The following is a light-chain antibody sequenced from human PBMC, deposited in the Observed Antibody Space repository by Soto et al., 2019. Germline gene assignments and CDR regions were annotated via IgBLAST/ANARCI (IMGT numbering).Light chain of an antibody. J-gene: IGLJ2*01. CDR2: EVS. V-gene: IGLV2-14*01. Sequence: QSVLTQPASVSASPGQSITISCTGTSSDVGTYDDVSWYRQHPGKGPKLLIYEVSNRPSGVSNRFSGSKSGNTASLTISGLQAEDEADYYCSSYTSSSTVVFGGGTKLTVL. CDR1: SSDVGTYDD. CDR3: SSYTSSSTVV.